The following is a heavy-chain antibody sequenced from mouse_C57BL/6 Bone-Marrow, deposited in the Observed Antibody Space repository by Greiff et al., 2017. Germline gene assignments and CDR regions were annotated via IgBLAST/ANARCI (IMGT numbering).Heavy chain of an antibody. V-gene: IGHV5-12*01. Sequence: DVMLVESGGGLVQPGGSLKLSCAASGFTFSDYYMYWVRQTPEKRLEWVAYISNGGGSTYYPDTVKGRFTISRDNAKNTLYLQMSRLKSEDTAMYYCARLGGNYFYYAMDYWGQGTSVTVSS. CDR3: ARLGGNYFYYAMDY. D-gene: IGHD2-1*01. CDR1: GFTFSDYY. J-gene: IGHJ4*01. CDR2: ISNGGGST.